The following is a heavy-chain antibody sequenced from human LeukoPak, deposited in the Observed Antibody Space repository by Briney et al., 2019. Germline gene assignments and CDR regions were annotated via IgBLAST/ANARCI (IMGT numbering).Heavy chain of an antibody. CDR3: ATPLGSSSWYETGDY. V-gene: IGHV1-69*06. Sequence: GASVNVSCKASGGTFSSYAISWVRQAPGQGLEWMGGIIPIFGTANYAQKFQGRVTITADKSTSAAYMELSSLRSEDTAVYYCATPLGSSSWYETGDYWGQGTLVTVSS. D-gene: IGHD6-13*01. CDR1: GGTFSSYA. CDR2: IIPIFGTA. J-gene: IGHJ4*02.